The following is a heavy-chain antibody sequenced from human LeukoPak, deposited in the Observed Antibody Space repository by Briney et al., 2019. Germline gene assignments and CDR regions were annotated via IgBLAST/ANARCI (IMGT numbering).Heavy chain of an antibody. CDR2: INPNSGGT. J-gene: IGHJ4*02. CDR1: GYTFTGYY. CDR3: ARGGGMDTAMVIYY. V-gene: IGHV1-2*02. Sequence: GASVKVSCKASGYTFTGYYMHWVRQAPGQGLEWMGWINPNSGGTYYAQKFQGRVTMTRDTSISTAYMELSRLRSDDTAVYYCARGGGMDTAMVIYYWGQGTLVTVSS. D-gene: IGHD5-18*01.